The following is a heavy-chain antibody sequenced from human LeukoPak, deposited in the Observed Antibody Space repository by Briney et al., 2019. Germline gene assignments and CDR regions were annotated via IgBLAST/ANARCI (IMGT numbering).Heavy chain of an antibody. CDR2: ISDSGGAT. Sequence: GGSLRLSCAASGFSFSNYAMSWVRQAPGKGLEWVSGISDSGGATYYADSVKGRFTISRDNSKNTLYLEMNSLRTEDTAVYYCANPYDYGDLNWGQGTLVTVSS. J-gene: IGHJ4*02. CDR1: GFSFSNYA. CDR3: ANPYDYGDLN. D-gene: IGHD4-17*01. V-gene: IGHV3-23*01.